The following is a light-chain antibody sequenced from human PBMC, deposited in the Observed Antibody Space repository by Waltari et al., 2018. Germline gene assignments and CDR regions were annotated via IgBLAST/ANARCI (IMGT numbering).Light chain of an antibody. V-gene: IGKV3-15*01. J-gene: IGKJ1*01. CDR2: GAS. Sequence: DIVMTQSPATLSVSPGERATLPCRASQRIGSNLAWYQHKPGQAPRFLIYGASTRATGIPVRFSGSGSATEFTLTISSLQSADFAVYFCQQYNNWPETFGQGTKVEIK. CDR3: QQYNNWPET. CDR1: QRIGSN.